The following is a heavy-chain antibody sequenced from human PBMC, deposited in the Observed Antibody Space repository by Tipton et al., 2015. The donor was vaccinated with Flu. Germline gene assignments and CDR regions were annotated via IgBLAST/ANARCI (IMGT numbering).Heavy chain of an antibody. J-gene: IGHJ3*02. CDR2: VYYTGTT. Sequence: TLSLTCVVTGGTMRSTYWSWIRQPPGTGLQWLGYVYYTGTTKYHPSVESRAAISLDTSNNRFSLQLTSVTAADTAIYFCARGGGEFGDGALDIWGQGTVVAVSS. CDR3: ARGGGEFGDGALDI. V-gene: IGHV4-59*01. D-gene: IGHD3-10*01. CDR1: GGTMRSTY.